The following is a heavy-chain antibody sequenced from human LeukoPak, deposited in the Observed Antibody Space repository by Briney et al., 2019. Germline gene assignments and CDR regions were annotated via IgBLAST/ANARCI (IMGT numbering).Heavy chain of an antibody. CDR2: INHSGST. V-gene: IGHV4-34*01. Sequence: PSETLSLTCAVYGGSFNNYYWSWIRQPPGQGLEWIGEINHSGSTNYNPSLKSRVTISVDTSKNQFSLKLSSVTAADTAVYYCARRRPAIGRVNDYSGGPAFDVWGQGTMVTVSS. J-gene: IGHJ3*01. CDR1: GGSFNNYY. D-gene: IGHD6-25*01. CDR3: ARRRPAIGRVNDYSGGPAFDV.